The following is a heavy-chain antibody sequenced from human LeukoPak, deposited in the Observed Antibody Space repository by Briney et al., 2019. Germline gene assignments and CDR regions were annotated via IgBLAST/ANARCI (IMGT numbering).Heavy chain of an antibody. CDR2: IYYSGST. J-gene: IGHJ4*02. CDR3: AREGGENYYDSSGHFDY. CDR1: GGSISSYY. D-gene: IGHD3-22*01. Sequence: SETLSLTCTGSGGSISSYYWSWIRQPPGKGLERIGDIYYSGSTNYHPSLKSRVTISVDTSKNQFSLKLRSVNAADTAVYYCAREGGENYYDSSGHFDYWGQGTLVTVSS. V-gene: IGHV4-59*01.